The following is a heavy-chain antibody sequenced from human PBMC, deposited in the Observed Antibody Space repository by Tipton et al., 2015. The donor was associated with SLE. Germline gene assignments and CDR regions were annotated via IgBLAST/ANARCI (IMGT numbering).Heavy chain of an antibody. CDR3: ASFPLGLRPPLY. CDR2: IYTSGNT. CDR1: GGSISSLNYY. Sequence: TLSLTCNVSGGSISSLNYYWSWIRRPAGKRLEWIGHIYTSGNTNYNPSLKSRVTISLDTSKNQFSLRLTSVTAADTAVYYCASFPLGLRPPLYWGQGTLVTVSS. V-gene: IGHV4-61*09. J-gene: IGHJ4*02. D-gene: IGHD4-17*01.